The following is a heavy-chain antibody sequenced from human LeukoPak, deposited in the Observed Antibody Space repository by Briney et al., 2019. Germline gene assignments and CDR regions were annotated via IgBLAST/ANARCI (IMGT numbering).Heavy chain of an antibody. CDR3: AREGVRYSYGLGY. V-gene: IGHV3-30-3*01. D-gene: IGHD5-18*01. CDR2: ISYDGSNK. Sequence: GGSLRLSCAASGFTFSSYAMHCVRQAPGKGLEWVAVISYDGSNKYYADSVKGRFTISRDNFKNTLYLQMNSLRAEDTAVYYCAREGVRYSYGLGYWGQGTLVTVSS. CDR1: GFTFSSYA. J-gene: IGHJ4*02.